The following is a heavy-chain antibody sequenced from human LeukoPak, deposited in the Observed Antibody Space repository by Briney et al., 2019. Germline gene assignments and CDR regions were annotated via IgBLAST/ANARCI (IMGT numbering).Heavy chain of an antibody. CDR2: INSSGST. V-gene: IGHV4-59*01. D-gene: IGHD4-17*01. Sequence: SETLSLTCTVSGGSMFGYYWSWIRQPAGKGLEWIGYINSSGSTNYNPSLKSRVTISIDTSKNQFSLKLSSVTAADTAMYYCARTAVGGTVTGWGQGTLVTVSS. CDR1: GGSMFGYY. J-gene: IGHJ4*02. CDR3: ARTAVGGTVTG.